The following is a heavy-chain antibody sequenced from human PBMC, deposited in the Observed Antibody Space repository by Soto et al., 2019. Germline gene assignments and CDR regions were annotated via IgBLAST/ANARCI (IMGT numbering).Heavy chain of an antibody. V-gene: IGHV1-8*01. J-gene: IGHJ4*02. CDR1: GYTFTSYY. CDR2: MNPNSGNT. CDR3: ARAYGSGSALAQVRHY. D-gene: IGHD3-10*01. Sequence: QVQLVQSGAEVKKPGASVKVSCKASGYTFTSYYINWVRQATGQGLEWMGWMNPNSGNTGHAQKFQGRVPMTSNTTISTAYMELSSLRSEDTAVYYCARAYGSGSALAQVRHYWGQGTLVTVSS.